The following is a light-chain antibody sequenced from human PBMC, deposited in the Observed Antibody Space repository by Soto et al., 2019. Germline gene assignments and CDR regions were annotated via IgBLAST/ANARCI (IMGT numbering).Light chain of an antibody. Sequence: DIEMTQSPPSVSASVGERVTLTCRASQGISSWLAWYQQKPGEAPKLLIYAASSLQSGVPSRFSGSGSGTDFTLTISSLQPEDSATDYCQQGSSFPSITFGQGTRLEIK. CDR1: QGISSW. CDR3: QQGSSFPSIT. V-gene: IGKV1-12*02. CDR2: AAS. J-gene: IGKJ5*01.